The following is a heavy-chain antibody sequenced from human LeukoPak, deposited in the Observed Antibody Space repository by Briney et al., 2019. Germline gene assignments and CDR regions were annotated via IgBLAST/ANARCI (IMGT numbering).Heavy chain of an antibody. CDR3: ARDPYYYDSSGYYHPGAFDI. V-gene: IGHV3-21*01. Sequence: PGGSLRLSCAASGFTFSSYSMNWVRQAPGKGLEWVSSISSSSSYIYYADSVKGRFTISRDNAKNSLYLQMNSLRAEDTAVYYCARDPYYYDSSGYYHPGAFDIWGQGTMVAVSS. J-gene: IGHJ3*02. D-gene: IGHD3-22*01. CDR1: GFTFSSYS. CDR2: ISSSSSYI.